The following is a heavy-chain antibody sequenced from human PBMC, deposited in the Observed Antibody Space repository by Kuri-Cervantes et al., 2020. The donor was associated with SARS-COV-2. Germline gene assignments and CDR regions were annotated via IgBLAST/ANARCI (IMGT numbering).Heavy chain of an antibody. Sequence: GSLRLSCTVSGGSISSSSYYWGWIRQPPGKGLEWIGSIYYSGGTYYNPSLKSRVTISVDTSRNQFSLKLSSVTAADTAVYYCARLTGYSSGWYWASRWFDPWGQGTLVTVSS. V-gene: IGHV4-39*01. CDR2: IYYSGGT. J-gene: IGHJ5*02. CDR3: ARLTGYSSGWYWASRWFDP. D-gene: IGHD6-19*01. CDR1: GGSISSSSYY.